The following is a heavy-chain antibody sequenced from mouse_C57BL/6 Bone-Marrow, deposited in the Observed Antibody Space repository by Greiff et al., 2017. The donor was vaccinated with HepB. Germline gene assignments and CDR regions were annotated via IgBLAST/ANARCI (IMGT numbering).Heavy chain of an antibody. J-gene: IGHJ4*01. V-gene: IGHV1-59*01. CDR2: IDPSDSYT. Sequence: VKLQQPGAELVRPGTSVKLSCKASGYTFTSYWMHWVKQRPGQGLEWIGVIDPSDSYTNYNQKFKGKATLTVDTSSSTAYMQLSSLTSEDSAVYYCAMRPYAMDYWGQGTSVTVSS. CDR1: GYTFTSYW. CDR3: AMRPYAMDY.